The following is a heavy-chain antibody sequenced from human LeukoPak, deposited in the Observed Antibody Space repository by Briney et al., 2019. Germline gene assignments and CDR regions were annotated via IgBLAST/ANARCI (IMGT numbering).Heavy chain of an antibody. CDR1: GGSISSYY. J-gene: IGHJ4*02. Sequence: SSETLSLTCTVSGGSISSYYWSWIRQPPGRGLEWIGYIYYSGSTNYNPSLKSRVAISVDTSKNHFSLKLSSVTAADTALYYCAGTIAVPVYYFDYWGQGILVTVSS. CDR2: IYYSGST. CDR3: AGTIAVPVYYFDY. V-gene: IGHV4-59*01. D-gene: IGHD6-19*01.